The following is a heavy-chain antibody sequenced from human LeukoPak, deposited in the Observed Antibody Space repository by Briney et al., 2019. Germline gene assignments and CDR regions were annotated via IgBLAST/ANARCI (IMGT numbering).Heavy chain of an antibody. CDR2: TSYSEGT. D-gene: IGHD5-18*01. J-gene: IGHJ2*01. Sequence: SQTLSLTCTVSGGSISSGDSYWSWIRQHPGKGLEWIGFTSYSEGTYYNPSLMSRITISVDRSQNQFSLKMRDVTAADTAVYYCARDLLDTSMVHYWYFDLWGRGTLVTVSS. V-gene: IGHV4-31*03. CDR1: GGSISSGDSY. CDR3: ARDLLDTSMVHYWYFDL.